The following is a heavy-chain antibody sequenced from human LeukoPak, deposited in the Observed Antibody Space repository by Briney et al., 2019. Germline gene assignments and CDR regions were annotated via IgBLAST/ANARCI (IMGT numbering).Heavy chain of an antibody. CDR2: IRGDGGST. V-gene: IGHV3-43*02. Sequence: GGPLRLSCAASGFTFDDYAMHWVRHAPGKGLEWVSLIRGDGGSTYYADSVKGRFTISRDNSKNSLYLQMNSLRTEDTALYYCAKRAIHWYFDLWGRGTLVTVSS. CDR3: AKRAIHWYFDL. CDR1: GFTFDDYA. J-gene: IGHJ2*01.